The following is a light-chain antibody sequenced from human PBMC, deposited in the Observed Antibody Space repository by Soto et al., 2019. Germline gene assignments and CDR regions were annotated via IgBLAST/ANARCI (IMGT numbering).Light chain of an antibody. CDR3: QRRSNCPVT. V-gene: IGKV3-11*01. CDR2: AAS. Sequence: ELVLTQSPATLSLSPGERATLACRARQSGGSYFACYPQKPGQAPRLLIYAASNRATGIPARFSGSGSGTQCSLTLSSLERADFPDYYCQRRSNCPVTFGQAARVAIK. CDR1: QSGGSY. J-gene: IGKJ1*01.